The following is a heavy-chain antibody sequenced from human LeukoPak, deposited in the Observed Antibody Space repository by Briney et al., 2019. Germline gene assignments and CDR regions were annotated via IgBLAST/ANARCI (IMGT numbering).Heavy chain of an antibody. D-gene: IGHD6-13*01. CDR1: GFTFSSYG. CDR2: IRYDGSNK. CDR3: AKALYSSSWYFGY. Sequence: GGSLRLSCAASGFTFSSYGMHWVRQAPGKGLEWVAFIRYDGSNKYYADSVKGRFTISRDNSKNTLYLQMNSLRAEDTAVYYCAKALYSSSWYFGYWGQGTLVTVSS. V-gene: IGHV3-30*02. J-gene: IGHJ4*02.